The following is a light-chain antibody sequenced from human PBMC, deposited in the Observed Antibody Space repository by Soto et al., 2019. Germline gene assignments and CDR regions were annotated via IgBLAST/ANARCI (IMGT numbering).Light chain of an antibody. CDR3: CSYAVYVV. Sequence: QSALTQPASVSGSPGQSITISCTGTSSDVGSYNLVSWYQQHPGKAPKLMIYEGSKRPSGVSNRFSGSKSGNTASLTISGLQAEDEAYYYCCSYAVYVVFGGGTKLTVL. V-gene: IGLV2-23*01. CDR1: SSDVGSYNL. J-gene: IGLJ2*01. CDR2: EGS.